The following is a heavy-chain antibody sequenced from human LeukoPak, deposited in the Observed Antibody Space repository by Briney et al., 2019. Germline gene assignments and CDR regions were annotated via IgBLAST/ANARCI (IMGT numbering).Heavy chain of an antibody. D-gene: IGHD6-13*01. CDR1: DGSISSGSYY. Sequence: SETLSLTCTVSDGSISSGSYYWTWIRQPAGKGLEWIGRISTSGSTNYNPSLKSRVTISADTSKNQFSLKLNSVTVADTAVYYCARAAAAGLDSWGQGTLVTVSS. CDR3: ARAAAAGLDS. V-gene: IGHV4-61*02. CDR2: ISTSGST. J-gene: IGHJ4*02.